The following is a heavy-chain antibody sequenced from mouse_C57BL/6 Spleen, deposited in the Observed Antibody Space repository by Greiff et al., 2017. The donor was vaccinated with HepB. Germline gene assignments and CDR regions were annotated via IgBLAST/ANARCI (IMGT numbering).Heavy chain of an antibody. CDR2: IDPSDSET. V-gene: IGHV1-52*01. CDR1: GYTFTSYW. D-gene: IGHD1-1*01. J-gene: IGHJ3*01. Sequence: QVQLQQSGAELVRPGSSVKLSCKASGYTFTSYWMHWVKQRPIQGLEWIGNIDPSDSETHYNQKFKDKATLTVDKSSSTAYMQLSSLTSEDSAVYYCARDPDYYGSSPFAYWGQGTLVTVSA. CDR3: ARDPDYYGSSPFAY.